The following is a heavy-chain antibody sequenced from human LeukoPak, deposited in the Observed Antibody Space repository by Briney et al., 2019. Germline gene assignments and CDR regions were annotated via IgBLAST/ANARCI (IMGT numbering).Heavy chain of an antibody. V-gene: IGHV3-11*01. CDR2: ISSSGSTI. Sequence: GGSLRLSCAASGFTFSDCYMSWIRQAPGKGLEWVSYISSSGSTIYYADSVKGRFTISSDNAKNSLYLQMNSLRDEDTAVYYCARDGIRGYLFYFHHWRQEPLVSVPS. CDR3: ARDGIRGYLFYFHH. CDR1: GFTFSDCY. J-gene: IGHJ4*02. D-gene: IGHD3-10*01.